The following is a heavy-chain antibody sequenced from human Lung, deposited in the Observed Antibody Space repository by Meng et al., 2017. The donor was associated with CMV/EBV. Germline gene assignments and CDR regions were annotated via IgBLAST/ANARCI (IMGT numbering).Heavy chain of an antibody. V-gene: IGHV3-48*03. J-gene: IGHJ4*02. CDR3: AREGINCGGDCYVD. CDR2: ISTSGSTI. CDR1: GFTLANYE. Sequence: GGSXTLSCTASGFTLANYEMNWVRQAPGKGLEWIAYISTSGSTIYYADSVKGRFIISRDDAENSVYLQMNSLTDEDTALYYWAREGINCGGDCYVDWGQGXLVTVSS. D-gene: IGHD2-21*01.